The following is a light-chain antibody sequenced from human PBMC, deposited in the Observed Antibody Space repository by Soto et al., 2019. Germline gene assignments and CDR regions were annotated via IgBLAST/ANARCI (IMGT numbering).Light chain of an antibody. Sequence: EIVLTQSPATLSLSPGQRATLSCRASQTVRSSYLAWYQQKPGQAPRLLIYDASDRATGIPARFSGSGSGTDFTLTISRLEPEDFAVYYCQQYGSSGTFGQGTKVDIK. V-gene: IGKV3-20*01. CDR2: DAS. CDR1: QTVRSSY. CDR3: QQYGSSGT. J-gene: IGKJ1*01.